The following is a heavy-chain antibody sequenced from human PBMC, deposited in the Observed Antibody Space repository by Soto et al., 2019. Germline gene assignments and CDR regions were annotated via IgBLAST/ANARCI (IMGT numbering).Heavy chain of an antibody. D-gene: IGHD3-10*01. CDR2: MGGAGAK. CDR1: GFTYNSYD. Sequence: EVLLVESGGGSVQPGGSLRLSCAAFGFTYNSYDMHWVRQVAGGRLEWVSSMGGAGAKEYAASVRGRFIISRDNAKNSLYLQMDNLRVGDTAVYYCTRAAFGDGMDLWGQGTPVTVSS. CDR3: TRAAFGDGMDL. V-gene: IGHV3-13*01. J-gene: IGHJ6*02.